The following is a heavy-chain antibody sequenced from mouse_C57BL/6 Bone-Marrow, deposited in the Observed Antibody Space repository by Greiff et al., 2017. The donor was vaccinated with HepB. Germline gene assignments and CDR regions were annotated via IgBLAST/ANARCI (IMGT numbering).Heavy chain of an antibody. CDR1: GYTFTSYG. CDR2: IYPRSGNT. CDR3: ARGRWGLL. J-gene: IGHJ3*01. D-gene: IGHD1-1*01. Sequence: QVHVKQSGAELARPGASVKLSCEASGYTFTSYGISWVKQRTGQGLEWIGEIYPRSGNTYYNEKFKGKATLTADKSSSTAYMELRSLTSEDSAVYFCARGRWGLLWGQGTLVTVSA. V-gene: IGHV1-81*01.